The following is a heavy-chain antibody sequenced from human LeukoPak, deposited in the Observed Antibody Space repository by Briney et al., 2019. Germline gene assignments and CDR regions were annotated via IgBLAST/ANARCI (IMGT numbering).Heavy chain of an antibody. J-gene: IGHJ4*02. CDR1: GFTFSSYA. CDR3: AKGSATSRPYYFDH. V-gene: IGHV3-23*01. Sequence: PGGSLRLSCAASGFTFSSYAMSWVRQAPGEGLEWVSAITDSGGDTYHAESVKGRFTIPRDNSKNTLYLQMNSLRAEDTAVYYCAKGSATSRPYYFDHWGQGTLVTVSS. D-gene: IGHD2-2*01. CDR2: ITDSGGDT.